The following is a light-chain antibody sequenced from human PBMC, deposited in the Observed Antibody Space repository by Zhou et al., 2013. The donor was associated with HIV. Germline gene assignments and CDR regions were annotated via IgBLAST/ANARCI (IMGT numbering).Light chain of an antibody. CDR3: QSHDSSQSGWV. J-gene: IGLJ3*02. Sequence: QSVLTQPPSVSGAPGQRVTISCTGSSSNIGAGYDVHWYQQLPGKAPKRLIYGNTNRPSGVPDRFSGSKSGTSASLAITGLQAEDEADYYCQSHDSSQSGWVFGGGTKLTV. V-gene: IGLV1-40*01. CDR1: SSNIGAGYD. CDR2: GNT.